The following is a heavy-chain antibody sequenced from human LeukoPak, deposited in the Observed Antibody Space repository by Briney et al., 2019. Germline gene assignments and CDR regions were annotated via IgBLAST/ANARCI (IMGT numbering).Heavy chain of an antibody. CDR1: GFTFSSYA. D-gene: IGHD4-23*01. CDR2: INHSGST. CDR3: ARDGTKTVVTTYFDY. Sequence: PGGSLRLSCAASGFTFSSYAMSWIRQPPGKGLEWIGEINHSGSTNYNPSLKSRVTISVDTSKNQFSLKLSSVTAADTAVYYCARDGTKTVVTTYFDYWGQGTLVTVSS. V-gene: IGHV4-34*01. J-gene: IGHJ4*02.